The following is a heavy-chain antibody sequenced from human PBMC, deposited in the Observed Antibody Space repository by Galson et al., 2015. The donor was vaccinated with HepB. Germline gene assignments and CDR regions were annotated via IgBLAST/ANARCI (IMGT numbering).Heavy chain of an antibody. J-gene: IGHJ4*02. D-gene: IGHD5-12*01. Sequence: SLRLSCAASGFTFDDYGMSWVRQAPGKGLEWVSGINWNGGSTGYADSVKGRFTISRDNAKNSLYLQMNSLRAEDTALYYCARAAIGVATGRFDYWGQGTLVTVSS. CDR1: GFTFDDYG. V-gene: IGHV3-20*04. CDR2: INWNGGST. CDR3: ARAAIGVATGRFDY.